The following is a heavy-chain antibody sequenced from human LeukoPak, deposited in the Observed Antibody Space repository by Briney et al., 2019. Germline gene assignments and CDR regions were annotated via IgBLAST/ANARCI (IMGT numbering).Heavy chain of an antibody. D-gene: IGHD2-8*02. CDR2: INAKSGDT. CDR1: GYTFPDYY. Sequence: GATVKVSCEASGYTFPDYYMHWVRQAPGQGLEWMGWINAKSGDTKYAQKFQARDTMNRDTSITTTYMEGSRLGCDDTAVYYCARQNTGQLDYWGQGTLVTVSA. J-gene: IGHJ4*02. V-gene: IGHV1-2*02. CDR3: ARQNTGQLDY.